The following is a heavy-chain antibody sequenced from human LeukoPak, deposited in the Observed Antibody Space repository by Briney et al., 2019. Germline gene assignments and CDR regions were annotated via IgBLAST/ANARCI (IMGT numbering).Heavy chain of an antibody. D-gene: IGHD6-13*01. Sequence: ASVKVSCKASGYTFTSYYMHWVRQAPGQGLEWMGIINPSGGSTSYAQKFQGRVTMTEDTSTDTAYMELSSLRSEDTAVYYCATDLFAAAGTDYWGQGTLVTVSS. CDR2: INPSGGST. CDR1: GYTFTSYY. J-gene: IGHJ4*02. CDR3: ATDLFAAAGTDY. V-gene: IGHV1-46*01.